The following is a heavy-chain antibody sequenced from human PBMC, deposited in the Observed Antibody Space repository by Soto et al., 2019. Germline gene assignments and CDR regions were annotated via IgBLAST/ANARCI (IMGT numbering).Heavy chain of an antibody. CDR2: TNPNSGGT. V-gene: IGHV1-2*04. CDR3: ARGIVVLPAASYYYYYYGMDV. Sequence: GASVKVSCKASGYTFTGYYMHWVRQAPGQGLEWMGWTNPNSGGTNYAQKFQGWVTMTRDTSISTAYMELSRLRSDDTAVYYCARGIVVLPAASYYYYYYGMDVWGQGTTVTVSS. J-gene: IGHJ6*02. D-gene: IGHD2-2*01. CDR1: GYTFTGYY.